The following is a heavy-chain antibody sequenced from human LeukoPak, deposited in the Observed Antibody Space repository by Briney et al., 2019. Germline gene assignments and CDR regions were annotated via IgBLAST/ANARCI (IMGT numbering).Heavy chain of an antibody. CDR2: IRSKANSDAT. Sequence: PGESLKLSCAASGFTFSGSAIHWVRQASGKWLEWVGRIRSKANSDATAYAASVKGRFTISREDSKNTAYLQMNILKTEDTAVYYCTSPWVYSSGWHYYYYMDVWGKGTTVTVSS. J-gene: IGHJ6*03. CDR3: TSPWVYSSGWHYYYYMDV. D-gene: IGHD6-19*01. CDR1: GFTFSGSA. V-gene: IGHV3-73*01.